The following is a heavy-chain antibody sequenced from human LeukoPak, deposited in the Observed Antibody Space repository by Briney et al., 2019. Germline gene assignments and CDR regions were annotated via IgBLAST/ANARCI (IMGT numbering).Heavy chain of an antibody. CDR2: ISGSGDST. CDR1: GFTFSNYG. V-gene: IGHV3-23*01. CDR3: TRNSGWYGLS. Sequence: GGSLRLSCAASGFTFSNYGMSWVRQAPGKVLEWVSSISGSGDSTYYADSVKGRFTISRDNSKNTLYLQMNSLRAEDTAVYYCTRNSGWYGLSWGQGTLVTVSS. D-gene: IGHD6-19*01. J-gene: IGHJ1*01.